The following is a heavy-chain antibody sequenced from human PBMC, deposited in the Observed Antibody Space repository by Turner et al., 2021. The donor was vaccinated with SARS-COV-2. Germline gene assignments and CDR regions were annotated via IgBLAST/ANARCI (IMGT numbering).Heavy chain of an antibody. Sequence: QLQLQESGPGLVKPSETLSLTCTVSGGSISSSSYYWGWIRQPPGKGLEWIGSIYYSGSTYYNQSLKSRVTISVDTSKNQFSLKLSSVTAADTAVYYCARLRPTQNFDCWGQGTLVTVSS. J-gene: IGHJ4*02. CDR2: IYYSGST. CDR3: ARLRPTQNFDC. D-gene: IGHD1-1*01. CDR1: GGSISSSSYY. V-gene: IGHV4-39*01.